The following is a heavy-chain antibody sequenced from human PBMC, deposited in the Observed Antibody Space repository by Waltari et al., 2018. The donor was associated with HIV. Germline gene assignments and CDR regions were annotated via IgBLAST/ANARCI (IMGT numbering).Heavy chain of an antibody. D-gene: IGHD1-26*01. CDR2: IGTAGDT. CDR1: GFTFSSYD. J-gene: IGHJ3*02. CDR3: ARARGGSYQKDAFDI. V-gene: IGHV3-13*01. Sequence: EVQLVESGGGLVQPGGSLSLSCAASGFTFSSYDMHWVRQATGKGLEWVSAIGTAGDTYYPGSVKGRFTISRENAKNSLYLQMNSLRAGDTAVYYCARARGGSYQKDAFDIWGQGTMVTVSS.